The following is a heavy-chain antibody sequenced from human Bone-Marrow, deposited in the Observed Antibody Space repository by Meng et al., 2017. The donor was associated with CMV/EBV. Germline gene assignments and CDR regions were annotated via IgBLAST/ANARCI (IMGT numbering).Heavy chain of an antibody. CDR3: ARGADGVAAPELGY. V-gene: IGHV3-30-3*01. D-gene: IGHD6-13*01. J-gene: IGHJ4*02. CDR1: GFTFSSYA. CDR2: ISYDGSNK. Sequence: GESLKISCAASGFTFSSYAMHWVRQAPGKGLEWVAVISYDGSNKYYADSVKGRFTISRDNSKNTLYLQMNSLRAEDTAVYYCARGADGVAAPELGYWGQGTLVTASS.